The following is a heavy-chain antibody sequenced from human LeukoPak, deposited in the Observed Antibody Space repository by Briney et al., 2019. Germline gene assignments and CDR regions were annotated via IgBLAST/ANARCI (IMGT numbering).Heavy chain of an antibody. CDR2: IYYSGSI. Sequence: SETLSLICTVSGGSISSSSYYWGWIRQPPGKGLEWIGSIYYSGSIYYNPSLKSRVTISVDTSKNQFSLKLSSVTAADTAVYYCARDKRVAVAGTYIYYYYMDVWGNGTTVTISS. CDR1: GGSISSSSYY. V-gene: IGHV4-39*07. CDR3: ARDKRVAVAGTYIYYYYMDV. D-gene: IGHD6-19*01. J-gene: IGHJ6*03.